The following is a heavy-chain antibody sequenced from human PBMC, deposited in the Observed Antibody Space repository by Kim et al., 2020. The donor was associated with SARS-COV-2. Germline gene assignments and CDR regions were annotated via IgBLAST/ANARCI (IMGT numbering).Heavy chain of an antibody. D-gene: IGHD6-13*01. CDR3: AREPHRAAEGGGPFDP. J-gene: IGHJ5*02. CDR2: IEPGDGST. V-gene: IGHV1-46*01. CDR1: GYTFTTYY. Sequence: ASVKVSCKASGYTFTTYYLHWVRQAPGQGLEWVGVIEPGDGSTTYAQKFKGRLTMTRDTSTTTVYMELSSLSFEDTAVYYCAREPHRAAEGGGPFDPWGQGTLVTVSS.